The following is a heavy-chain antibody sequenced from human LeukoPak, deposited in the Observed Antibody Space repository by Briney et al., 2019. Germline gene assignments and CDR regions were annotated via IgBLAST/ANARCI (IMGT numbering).Heavy chain of an antibody. D-gene: IGHD6-13*01. CDR2: INHSGST. CDR1: GGSFSGYY. Sequence: SEILSLTCAVYGGSFSGYYWSWIRQPPGKGLEWIGEINHSGSTNYNPSLKSRVTISVDTSKNQFSLKLSSVTAADTAVYYCARAGYSSSWDHFDYWGQGTLVTVSS. CDR3: ARAGYSSSWDHFDY. J-gene: IGHJ4*02. V-gene: IGHV4-34*01.